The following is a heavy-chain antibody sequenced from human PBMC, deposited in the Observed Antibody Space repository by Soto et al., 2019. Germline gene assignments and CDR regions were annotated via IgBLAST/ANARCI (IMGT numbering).Heavy chain of an antibody. Sequence: QVQLVESGGGLVPPGGSLRLSCAGSGFTFGDSYMSWIRQAPGKGLEWLSYISPGSRYPAYADSVKSRFTISRDNAKRSLYLQMISLTAEDTAIYYCVRGGGGGLFDPXXXGXXVTVSX. J-gene: IGHJ5*02. CDR1: GFTFGDSY. CDR3: VRGGGGGLFDP. V-gene: IGHV3-11*06. CDR2: ISPGSRYP. D-gene: IGHD2-15*01.